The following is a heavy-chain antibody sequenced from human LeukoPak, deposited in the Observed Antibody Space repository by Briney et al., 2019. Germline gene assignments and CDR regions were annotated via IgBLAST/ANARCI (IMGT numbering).Heavy chain of an antibody. J-gene: IGHJ3*02. CDR1: GFTFDDYG. V-gene: IGHV3-20*04. CDR3: VRGAPTYCSGGSCYSGDAFDI. D-gene: IGHD2-15*01. CDR2: INWNGASI. Sequence: TRGSLRLSCVASGFTFDDYGMSWVRQAPGKGLEWVSGINWNGASIGYADSVKGRFTISRDNAKNSLYLQMNSLRAEDTTLYYRVRGAPTYCSGGSCYSGDAFDIWGQGTMVTVSS.